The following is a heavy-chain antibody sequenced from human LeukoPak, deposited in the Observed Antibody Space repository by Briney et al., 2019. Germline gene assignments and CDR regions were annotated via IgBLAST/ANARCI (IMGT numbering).Heavy chain of an antibody. CDR3: ARQDAGSYGYFAY. CDR2: IYPGDSDT. Sequence: GESLKISCKGSGYSFSSNWIGWVRQMPGRGLEWMGIIYPGDSDTRFSPSFQGQVTISADKSISTAYLQWSSLKASDTAMYYCARQDAGSYGYFAYWGQGNLVSVSS. D-gene: IGHD5-18*01. J-gene: IGHJ4*02. CDR1: GYSFSSNW. V-gene: IGHV5-51*01.